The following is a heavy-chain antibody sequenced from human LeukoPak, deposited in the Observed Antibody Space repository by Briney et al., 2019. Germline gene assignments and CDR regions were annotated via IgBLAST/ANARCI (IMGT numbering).Heavy chain of an antibody. J-gene: IGHJ6*02. V-gene: IGHV3-23*01. CDR3: AKDHLGLVVVVAATPKRGMDV. D-gene: IGHD2-15*01. Sequence: GGSVRLSCAASGFTFSSYAMSGVRQAPGKGLEGVSAISGSGCSTYHADALKGRFTISRHNSKNTLYLQMNSLRAEDTAVYYCAKDHLGLVVVVAATPKRGMDVWGQGTTVTVSS. CDR1: GFTFSSYA. CDR2: ISGSGCST.